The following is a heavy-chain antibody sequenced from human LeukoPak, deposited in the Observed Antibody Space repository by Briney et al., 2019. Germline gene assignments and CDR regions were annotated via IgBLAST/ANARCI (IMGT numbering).Heavy chain of an antibody. CDR3: AKKEAVAGVFDY. Sequence: GGSLRLSCAASGFTFSSYPMSWVRQAPGKGLEWVSTIGVSGGNTYYADSVKGRFTISRDTSKNTLYLQMNSLRAEDTAVYYCAKKEAVAGVFDYWGQGTLVTVSS. CDR2: IGVSGGNT. J-gene: IGHJ4*02. V-gene: IGHV3-23*01. D-gene: IGHD6-19*01. CDR1: GFTFSSYP.